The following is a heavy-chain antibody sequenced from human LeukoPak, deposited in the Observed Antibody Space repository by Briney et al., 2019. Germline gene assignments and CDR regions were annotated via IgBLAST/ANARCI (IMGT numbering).Heavy chain of an antibody. CDR1: GFTISSYW. D-gene: IGHD3-9*01. V-gene: IGHV3-74*01. Sequence: GGSLRLSCTASGFTISSYWMHWVRQVPGKGLVWVSRINSDGSSTTYADSVKGRFTISRDNAKNSLYLQMNSLRAEGTAVYYCARDVLRYFDWLSVGNWFDPWGQGTLVTVSS. CDR3: ARDVLRYFDWLSVGNWFDP. CDR2: INSDGSST. J-gene: IGHJ5*02.